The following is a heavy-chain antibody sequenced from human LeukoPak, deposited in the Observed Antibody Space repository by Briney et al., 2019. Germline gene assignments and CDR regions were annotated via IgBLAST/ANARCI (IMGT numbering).Heavy chain of an antibody. CDR2: IYSGGST. V-gene: IGHV3-66*01. CDR1: GFTVSSNY. CDR3: ARDRGDYESSGYYDY. D-gene: IGHD3-22*01. Sequence: GGSLRLSCAASGFTVSSNYMSWVRQAPGKGLEWVSVIYSGGSTYYADSVKGRFTISRDNSRNTLYLQMNSLRAEDTAVYYCARDRGDYESSGYYDYWGQGTLVTVSS. J-gene: IGHJ4*02.